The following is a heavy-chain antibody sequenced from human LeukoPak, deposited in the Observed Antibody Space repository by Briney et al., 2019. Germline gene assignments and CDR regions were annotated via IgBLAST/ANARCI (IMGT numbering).Heavy chain of an antibody. CDR3: ARDRGWQQFDY. CDR1: GFTFSNYW. Sequence: GGSLRLSCAASGFTFSNYWMSWVRQAPGKGLEWAAHINQAGSDTYYVDSVRGRFTVSRDNAKNSMYLEMNSLRAEDTAVYYCARDRGWQQFDYWGQGTLVTVSS. V-gene: IGHV3-7*01. J-gene: IGHJ4*02. D-gene: IGHD5-24*01. CDR2: INQAGSDT.